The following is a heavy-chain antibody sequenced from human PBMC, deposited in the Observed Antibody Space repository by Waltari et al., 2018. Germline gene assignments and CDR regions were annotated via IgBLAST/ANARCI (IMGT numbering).Heavy chain of an antibody. CDR3: ARGPRIAAAKYYMDV. J-gene: IGHJ6*03. CDR1: GGSFSGYY. D-gene: IGHD6-13*01. Sequence: QVQLQQWGAGLLKPSETLSLTCAVYGGSFSGYYWSWIRQPPGKGLEWIGEINHSGSTHYHPALKSRFTISVDESKNQFSLKLSSVTAADTAVYYCARGPRIAAAKYYMDVWGKGTTVTISS. V-gene: IGHV4-34*01. CDR2: INHSGST.